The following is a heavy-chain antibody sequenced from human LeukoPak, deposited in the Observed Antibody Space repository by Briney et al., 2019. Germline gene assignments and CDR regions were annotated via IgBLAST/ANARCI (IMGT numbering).Heavy chain of an antibody. CDR3: ARVFGAGYSDY. V-gene: IGHV3-21*01. D-gene: IGHD4/OR15-4a*01. CDR1: GFSFSTYT. Sequence: GGSLKLSCSASGFSFSTYTMTWVRQAPGKGLEWVSSISSSSSGFIYYAQSVKGRFTISRDNANNSLYLQMNSLRAEDTAVYYCARVFGAGYSDYWGQGTLVTVSS. CDR2: ISSSSSGFI. J-gene: IGHJ4*02.